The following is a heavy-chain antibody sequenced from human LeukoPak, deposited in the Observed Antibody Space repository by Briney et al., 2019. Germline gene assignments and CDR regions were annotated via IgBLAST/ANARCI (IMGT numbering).Heavy chain of an antibody. Sequence: ASVKVSCKASGYTFTSYDINWVRQATGQGLEWMGWMNPNSGNTGYAQKFQGRVTITRNTSISTAYMELRSLRSDDTAVYYCARDGSHTYYYDSSGYRGFDYWGQGTLVTVSS. J-gene: IGHJ4*02. D-gene: IGHD3-22*01. V-gene: IGHV1-8*03. CDR2: MNPNSGNT. CDR3: ARDGSHTYYYDSSGYRGFDY. CDR1: GYTFTSYD.